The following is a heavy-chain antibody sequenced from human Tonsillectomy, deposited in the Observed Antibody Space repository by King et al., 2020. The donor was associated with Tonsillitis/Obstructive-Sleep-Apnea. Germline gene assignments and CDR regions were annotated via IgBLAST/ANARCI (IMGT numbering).Heavy chain of an antibody. D-gene: IGHD2-21*01. CDR1: GYXFTGYY. CDR3: ARXDSEXAIAXDX. CDR2: XNPNSGAX. J-gene: IGHJ5*02. V-gene: IGHV1-2*02. Sequence: QLVQSGAEVKKPGASXXVXXXAXGYXFTGYYMHXVRQAPGQGXEXXGXXNPNSGAXNYXQXFXGGXXMXRGTHXSXAYXGLDXXGSGDRAVYYCARXDSEXAIAXDXWXQGTLVXVSX.